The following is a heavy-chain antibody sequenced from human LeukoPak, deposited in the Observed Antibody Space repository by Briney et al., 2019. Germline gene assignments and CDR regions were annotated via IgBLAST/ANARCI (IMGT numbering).Heavy chain of an antibody. Sequence: ASVKVSCKASGYTFTSYAMHWVRQAPGQRLEWMGWINAGNGNTKYSRKFQGRVTITRDTSASTAYMELSSLRSEDTAVYYCARDQEGFDYWGQGTQVTVSS. J-gene: IGHJ4*02. CDR3: ARDQEGFDY. CDR1: GYTFTSYA. CDR2: INAGNGNT. V-gene: IGHV1-3*01.